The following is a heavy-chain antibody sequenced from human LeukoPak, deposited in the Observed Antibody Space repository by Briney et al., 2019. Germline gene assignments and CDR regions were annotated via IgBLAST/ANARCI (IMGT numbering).Heavy chain of an antibody. CDR1: GGSIGSGSYY. CDR3: ARGSQRRWLQSYSFDY. CDR2: IYTSGST. D-gene: IGHD5-24*01. Sequence: SETLSLTCTVSGGSIGSGSYYWSWIRQPAGKGLEWIGRIYTSGSTNYNPSLKSRVTISVDTSKNQFSLKLSSVTAADTAVYYCARGSQRRWLQSYSFDYWGQGTLVTVSS. J-gene: IGHJ4*02. V-gene: IGHV4-61*02.